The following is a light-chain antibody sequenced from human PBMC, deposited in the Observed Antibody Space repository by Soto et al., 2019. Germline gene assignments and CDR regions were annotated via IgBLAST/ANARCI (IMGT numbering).Light chain of an antibody. CDR2: AAS. J-gene: IGKJ3*01. CDR1: QDISNY. Sequence: IQMPQSPSSLSASVGDRVTITCRASQDISNYVAWFQQKPGKVPKSLIYAASSLQTGVPSNFSGSGSGTDFPLTISSLQPEDFATYYCQQYNSYPFTFGPGTKVEIK. V-gene: IGKV1-16*02. CDR3: QQYNSYPFT.